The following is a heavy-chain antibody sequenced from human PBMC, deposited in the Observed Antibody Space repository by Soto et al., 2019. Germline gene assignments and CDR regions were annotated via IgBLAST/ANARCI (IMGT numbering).Heavy chain of an antibody. CDR3: ARDPAGGFGELSNAFDI. J-gene: IGHJ3*02. V-gene: IGHV4-31*03. Sequence: SETPSLTCTVSGGSISSGGSYWSWIRQHPGNGLEWIGYIYYSGSTYYNPSLKSRVTISVDTAKTPFSLKLSSVTAADTAVYVCARDPAGGFGELSNAFDIWGQGTMVTVSS. D-gene: IGHD3-10*01. CDR2: IYYSGST. CDR1: GGSISSGGSY.